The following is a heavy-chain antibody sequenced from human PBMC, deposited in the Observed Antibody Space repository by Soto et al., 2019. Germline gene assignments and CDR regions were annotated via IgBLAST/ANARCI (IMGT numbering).Heavy chain of an antibody. CDR1: GFTFDDYA. J-gene: IGHJ5*02. CDR2: ISWNSGSI. CDR3: AKDWIGYCSSTSLFDP. D-gene: IGHD2-2*01. Sequence: ESGGGLVQPGRSLRLSCAASGFTFDDYAMHWVRQAPGKGLEWVSGISWNSGSIGYADSVKGRFTISRDNAKNSLYLQMNSLRAEDTALYYCAKDWIGYCSSTSLFDPWGQGTLVTVSS. V-gene: IGHV3-9*01.